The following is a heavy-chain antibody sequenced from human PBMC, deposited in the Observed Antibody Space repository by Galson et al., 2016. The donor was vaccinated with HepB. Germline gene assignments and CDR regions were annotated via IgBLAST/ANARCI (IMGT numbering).Heavy chain of an antibody. CDR3: ARWDGFTAADC. CDR2: IYYTGAA. D-gene: IGHD6-13*01. J-gene: IGHJ4*02. V-gene: IGHV4-31*03. CDR1: GGSLSRGGYY. Sequence: TLSLTCSVSGGSLSRGGYYWSWIRQLPGKGLEWIANIYYTGAAYYNPSLESRVTISVDTSKNQFSLRLRSVTAADTALYYRARWDGFTAADCWGQGILVTVSS.